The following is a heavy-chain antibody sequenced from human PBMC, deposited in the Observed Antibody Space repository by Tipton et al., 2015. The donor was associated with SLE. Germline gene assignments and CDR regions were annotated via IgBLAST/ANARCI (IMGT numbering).Heavy chain of an antibody. CDR3: AKARPWGRSHCYYGMDV. V-gene: IGHV3-30*18. D-gene: IGHD3-16*01. CDR1: GFTFSSYG. Sequence: SLRLSCAASGFTFSSYGMHWVRQAPGKGLEWVATISHDGSNKFYGDSVKGRFTISRDNSKNTLYLQMNSLRAEDTAVYYCAKARPWGRSHCYYGMDVWGQGTTVTVSS. CDR2: ISHDGSNK. J-gene: IGHJ6*02.